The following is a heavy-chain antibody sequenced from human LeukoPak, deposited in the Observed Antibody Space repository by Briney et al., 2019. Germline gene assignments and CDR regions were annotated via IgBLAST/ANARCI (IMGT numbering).Heavy chain of an antibody. D-gene: IGHD6-19*01. J-gene: IGHJ6*02. CDR2: TYYRSKWYN. V-gene: IGHV6-1*01. Sequence: SQTLSLTCALSGDSVSSNSAAWNWIRQSPSRGLEWLGRTYYRSKWYNDYAVSVKSRITINPDTSKNQFSLQLNSVTPEDTAVYYCARDHLRYSSGWYYYYYGMDVWGQGTTVTVSS. CDR3: ARDHLRYSSGWYYYYYGMDV. CDR1: GDSVSSNSAA.